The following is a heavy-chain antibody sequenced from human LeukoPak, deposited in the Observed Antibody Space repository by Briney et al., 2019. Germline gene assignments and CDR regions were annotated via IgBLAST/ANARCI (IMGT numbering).Heavy chain of an antibody. CDR1: GGSCSGYY. CDR2: INHSGST. CDR3: ARSGYSSSWYRRSYFDY. J-gene: IGHJ4*02. Sequence: SETLSLTCAVYGGSCSGYYWSWIRQPPGKGLEWIGEINHSGSTNYNPSLKSRVTISVDTSKNQFSLKLSSVTAADTAVYYCARSGYSSSWYRRSYFDYWGQGTLVTVSS. V-gene: IGHV4-34*01. D-gene: IGHD6-13*01.